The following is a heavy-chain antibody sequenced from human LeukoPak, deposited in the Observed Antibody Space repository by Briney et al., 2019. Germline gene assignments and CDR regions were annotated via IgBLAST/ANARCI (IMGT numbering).Heavy chain of an antibody. CDR3: ARDGLASSGCPDY. V-gene: IGHV3-7*01. Sequence: GGSLRLSCAASGFTFSSYWMSWVRQAPGKGLEWVANIKQDGNEKYYVDSVKVRFTISRDNAKNSLYLQMNSLRAEDTAVYYCARDGLASSGCPDYWGQGALVTVSS. J-gene: IGHJ4*02. CDR1: GFTFSSYW. D-gene: IGHD6-25*01. CDR2: IKQDGNEK.